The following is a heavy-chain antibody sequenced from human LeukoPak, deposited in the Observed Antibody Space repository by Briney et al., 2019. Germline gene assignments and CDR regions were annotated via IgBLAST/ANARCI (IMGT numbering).Heavy chain of an antibody. CDR1: GGTFSSYA. J-gene: IGHJ4*02. Sequence: SVKVSCKASGGTFSSYAISWVRQAPGQGLEWMGRIIPILGIANYAQKLQGRVTMTTDTSTSTAYMELRSLRSDDTAVYYCARFSPAALDYWGQGTLVTVSS. D-gene: IGHD2-2*01. CDR3: ARFSPAALDY. CDR2: IIPILGIA. V-gene: IGHV1-69*04.